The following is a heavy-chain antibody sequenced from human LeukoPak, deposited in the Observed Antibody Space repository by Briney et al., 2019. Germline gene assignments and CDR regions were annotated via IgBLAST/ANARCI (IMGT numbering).Heavy chain of an antibody. CDR2: ISSSGSTI. D-gene: IGHD2-15*01. V-gene: IGHV3-48*04. Sequence: GGSLRLSCAASGFTFSSYAMSWVRQAPGKGLEWVSYISSSGSTIYYADSVKGRFTISRDNAKNSLYLQMNSLRAEDTAVYYCAKQDNYYMDVWGKGTTVTVSS. CDR3: AKQDNYYMDV. J-gene: IGHJ6*03. CDR1: GFTFSSYA.